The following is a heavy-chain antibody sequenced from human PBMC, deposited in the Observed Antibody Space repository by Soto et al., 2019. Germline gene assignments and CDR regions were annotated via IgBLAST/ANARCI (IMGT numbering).Heavy chain of an antibody. CDR2: IYHSGST. CDR1: GGSISSGGYS. Sequence: PSETLSLTCAVSGGSISSGGYSWSWVRQHPGKGLEWIGEIYHSGSTNYNPSLESRVTISVDKSKNQFSLKLSSLTAADTAVYYCAKDIYYFDYWGQGTLVTVSS. V-gene: IGHV4-4*02. CDR3: AKDIYYFDY. D-gene: IGHD2-21*01. J-gene: IGHJ4*02.